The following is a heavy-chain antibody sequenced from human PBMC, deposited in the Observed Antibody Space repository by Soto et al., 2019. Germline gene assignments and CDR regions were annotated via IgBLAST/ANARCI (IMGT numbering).Heavy chain of an antibody. V-gene: IGHV1-69*08. CDR3: ARGLGGRMDD. CDR2: IIPILGET. Sequence: QVQLVQSGAEVKKPGSSVRVSCKASGTIFSSYTISWVRQAPGQGLERMGRIIPILGETNSAQKVQGRVTLTEDKFTNRASMELNSLRLEDTAVYYCARGLGGRMDDWGQGTTVTVSS. J-gene: IGHJ6*02. D-gene: IGHD3-16*01. CDR1: GTIFSSYT.